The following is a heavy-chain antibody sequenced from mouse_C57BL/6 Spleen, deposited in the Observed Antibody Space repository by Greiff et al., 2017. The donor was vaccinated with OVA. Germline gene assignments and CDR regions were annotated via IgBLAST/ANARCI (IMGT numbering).Heavy chain of an antibody. CDR3: ARSVYYDYDSDFDY. V-gene: IGHV1-64*01. CDR2: IHPNSGST. Sequence: QVQLQQPGAELVKPGASVKLSCKASGYTFTSYWMHWVKQRPGQGLEWIGMIHPNSGSTNYHEKFKSKATLTVDKSSSTAYMQLSSLTSEDSAVYYCARSVYYDYDSDFDYWGQGTTLTVSS. D-gene: IGHD2-4*01. CDR1: GYTFTSYW. J-gene: IGHJ2*01.